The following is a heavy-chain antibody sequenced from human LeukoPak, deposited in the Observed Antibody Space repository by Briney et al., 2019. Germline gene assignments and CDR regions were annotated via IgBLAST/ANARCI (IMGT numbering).Heavy chain of an antibody. V-gene: IGHV3-23*01. J-gene: IGHJ4*02. Sequence: GGSLRLSCAASGFTFSSYEMNWVRQAPGKGLEWVSGISGSGGSTYYADSVKGRFTISRDNSKNTVYLQMNSLRAEDTAVYYCAKRPTSILAYDNWGQGTLVIVSS. CDR1: GFTFSSYE. CDR2: ISGSGGST. D-gene: IGHD3-3*01. CDR3: AKRPTSILAYDN.